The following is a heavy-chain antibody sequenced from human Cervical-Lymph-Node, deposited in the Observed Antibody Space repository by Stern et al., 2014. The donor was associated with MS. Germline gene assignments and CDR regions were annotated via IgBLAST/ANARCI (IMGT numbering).Heavy chain of an antibody. CDR1: GFGFSGSA. J-gene: IGHJ4*02. V-gene: IGHV3-73*01. D-gene: IGHD3-10*01. Sequence: VQLVESGGGLVQPGGSLKLSCAASGFGFSGSAMHWVRQAPGKGLEWVGHLRTKPNTYAAAYAASVRGRFTISRDDSKTTAYLQMNSLKTEDTAIYYCAIYYGAGSYGLGYWGQGALGTVSP. CDR3: AIYYGAGSYGLGY. CDR2: LRTKPNTYAA.